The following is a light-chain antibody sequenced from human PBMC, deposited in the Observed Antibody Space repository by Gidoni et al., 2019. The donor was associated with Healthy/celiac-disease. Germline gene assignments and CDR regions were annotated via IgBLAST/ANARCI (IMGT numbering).Light chain of an antibody. CDR3: MQGIHLTYT. CDR2: EVR. J-gene: IGKJ2*01. CDR1: QSLLHSDGKTY. V-gene: IGKV2-29*02. Sequence: DIVMTQPQPSLSGTSGQPASISCKSSQSLLHSDGKTYLYWYLQKPGQSPQPLSDEVRRRFSGVPDRFICSGSGTDFTLKISRVESEDFGVYYCMQGIHLTYTFGQGPKLEIK.